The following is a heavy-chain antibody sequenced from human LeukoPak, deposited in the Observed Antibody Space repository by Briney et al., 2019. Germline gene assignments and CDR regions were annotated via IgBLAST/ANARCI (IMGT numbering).Heavy chain of an antibody. CDR1: GGSISSYY. V-gene: IGHV4-59*08. CDR2: IYYSGST. CDR3: ARLDRVRGGRYAFDY. J-gene: IGHJ4*02. Sequence: SETLSLTCTVSGGSISSYYWSWIRQPPGKGLEWIGYIYYSGSTNYNPSLKSRVTISVDTSKNQFSLKLSSVTAADTAVYYCARLDRVRGGRYAFDYWGQGTLVTVSS. D-gene: IGHD2-15*01.